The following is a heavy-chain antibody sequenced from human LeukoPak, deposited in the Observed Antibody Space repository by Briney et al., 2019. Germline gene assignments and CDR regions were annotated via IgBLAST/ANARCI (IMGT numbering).Heavy chain of an antibody. J-gene: IGHJ6*02. D-gene: IGHD1-26*01. CDR1: GGTFSSYA. Sequence: GASVKVSCKASGGTFSSYAISWVRQAPGQGLEWMGRIIPILGIANYAQKFQGRVTITADKSTSTAYMELSSLRSEDTAVYYCARVSLVGATTLEYYYYYYGMDVWGQGTTVTVSS. CDR3: ARVSLVGATTLEYYYYYYGMDV. V-gene: IGHV1-69*04. CDR2: IIPILGIA.